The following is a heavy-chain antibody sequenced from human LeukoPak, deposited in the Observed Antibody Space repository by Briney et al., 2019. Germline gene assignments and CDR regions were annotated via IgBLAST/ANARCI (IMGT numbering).Heavy chain of an antibody. CDR1: GYSFTSYW. CDR3: ARVQQGYSSGWYFDY. Sequence: GESLKISCKGSGYSFTSYWIGWVRQMPGKGLEWMGIIYPGDSDTRYSPSFQGQVTISADKSISTAYLQWSSLKASDTAMYYCARVQQGYSSGWYFDYWGQGTLVTVSS. V-gene: IGHV5-51*01. CDR2: IYPGDSDT. D-gene: IGHD6-19*01. J-gene: IGHJ4*02.